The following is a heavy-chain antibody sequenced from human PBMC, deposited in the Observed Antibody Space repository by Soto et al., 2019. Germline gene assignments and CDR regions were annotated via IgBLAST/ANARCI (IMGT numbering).Heavy chain of an antibody. Sequence: QVQLVESGGGVVQPGRSLRLSCAASGFMFGSYGMHWVRQAPGKGLEWVAVISYDGSNKYYANSVKGRFTIHRDNSKNTLYLQMNSLRAEDTAVYYCAKGSLAGSSTWFDPWGQGTLVIVSS. CDR1: GFMFGSYG. V-gene: IGHV3-30*18. CDR3: AKGSLAGSSTWFDP. D-gene: IGHD5-12*01. CDR2: ISYDGSNK. J-gene: IGHJ5*02.